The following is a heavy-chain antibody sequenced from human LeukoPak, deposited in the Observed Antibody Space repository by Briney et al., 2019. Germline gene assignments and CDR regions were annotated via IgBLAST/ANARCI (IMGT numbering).Heavy chain of an antibody. CDR3: ARLYWEEPDY. D-gene: IGHD2-8*02. V-gene: IGHV4-39*01. CDR2: IYYSGST. CDR1: GGSISSSSYY. J-gene: IGHJ4*02. Sequence: SETLSLTCTVSGGSISSSSYYWGWIRQPPGKGLEWIGNIYYSGSTYYNPSLKSRVTISVDTSKNQFSLRLSSATAADTAVYYCARLYWEEPDYWGQGTLVTVSS.